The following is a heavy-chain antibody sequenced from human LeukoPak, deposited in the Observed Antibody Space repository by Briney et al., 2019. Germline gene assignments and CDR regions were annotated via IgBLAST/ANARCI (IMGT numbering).Heavy chain of an antibody. CDR2: IYSGGST. CDR3: ARFGNSAYDY. V-gene: IGHV3-53*01. CDR1: GFPVSGNY. D-gene: IGHD2/OR15-2a*01. Sequence: PGGSLRLSCAASGFPVSGNYMSWVRQAPGKGMEWVPTIYSGGSTYYADSVKGRFTISRDNSKNTLYLQMNSLRAEDTAVYYCARFGNSAYDYWGQGTLVTVSS. J-gene: IGHJ4*02.